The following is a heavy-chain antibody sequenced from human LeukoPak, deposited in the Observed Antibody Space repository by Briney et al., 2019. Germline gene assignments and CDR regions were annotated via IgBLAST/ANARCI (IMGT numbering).Heavy chain of an antibody. J-gene: IGHJ5*02. V-gene: IGHV4-39*07. CDR3: ARGGSTYYYGSGRVNWFDP. Sequence: SETLSLTCTVSGGSISSSSYYWGWIRQPPGKGLEWIGRIYYSGSTYYNPSLKSRVTISVDTSKNQFSLKLSSVTAADTAVYYCARGGSTYYYGSGRVNWFDPWGQGTLVTVSS. CDR1: GGSISSSSYY. CDR2: IYYSGST. D-gene: IGHD3-10*01.